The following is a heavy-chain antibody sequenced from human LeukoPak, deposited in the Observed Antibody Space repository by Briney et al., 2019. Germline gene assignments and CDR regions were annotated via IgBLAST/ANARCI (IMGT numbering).Heavy chain of an antibody. CDR2: IYHTGTT. CDR3: ASHEGFNP. CDR1: GGSFSGYY. J-gene: IGHJ5*02. Sequence: SETLSLTCAVYGGSFSGYYWGWIRQPPGKGLEWIGIIYHTGTTYYNSSLKSRVTISVDTSKNQFSLKLNFVTAADTAVYYCASHEGFNPWGQGTLVTVSS. V-gene: IGHV4-38-2*01.